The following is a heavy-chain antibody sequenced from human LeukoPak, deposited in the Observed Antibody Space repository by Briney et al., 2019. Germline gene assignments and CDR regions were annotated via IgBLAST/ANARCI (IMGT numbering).Heavy chain of an antibody. V-gene: IGHV3-23*01. Sequence: TGGSLRLSCAASGFTFSDYALNWVRQAPGKGPEWVSTISISGGSTFYRDSVKGRFTISRDNSKNTLYLQMNSLGAEDTAVYYCARGGSDFFLDHWSQGSLVTVSS. CDR2: ISISGGST. D-gene: IGHD2-21*01. J-gene: IGHJ4*02. CDR3: ARGGSDFFLDH. CDR1: GFTFSDYA.